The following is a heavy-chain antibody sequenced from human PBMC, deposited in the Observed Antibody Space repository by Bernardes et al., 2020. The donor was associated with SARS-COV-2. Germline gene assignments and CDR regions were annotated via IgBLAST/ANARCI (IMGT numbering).Heavy chain of an antibody. D-gene: IGHD6-13*01. CDR2: ISSSSSTI. CDR3: ARREDIAAAGGEFDY. CDR1: GFTFSSYS. V-gene: IGHV3-48*01. Sequence: GGSLRLSCAASGFTFSSYSMNWVRQAPGKGLEWVSYISSSSSTIYYADSVKGRFTISRDNAKNSLYLQMNSLRAEDTAVYYCARREDIAAAGGEFDYWGQGTLVTVSS. J-gene: IGHJ4*02.